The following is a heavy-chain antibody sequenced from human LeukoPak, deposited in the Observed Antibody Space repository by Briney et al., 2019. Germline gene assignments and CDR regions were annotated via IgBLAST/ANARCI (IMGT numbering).Heavy chain of an antibody. V-gene: IGHV3-21*01. J-gene: IGHJ4*02. CDR2: ISSSSRYI. CDR3: ARGRGQWLVDY. Sequence: PGGSLRLSCAASEFTFSSYTISWVRQAPGKGLEWVSSISSSSRYIYYADSVKGRFTIPRDNAKNSLYLQMNSLRAEDTAVYYCARGRGQWLVDYWGQGTLVTVSS. CDR1: EFTFSSYT. D-gene: IGHD6-19*01.